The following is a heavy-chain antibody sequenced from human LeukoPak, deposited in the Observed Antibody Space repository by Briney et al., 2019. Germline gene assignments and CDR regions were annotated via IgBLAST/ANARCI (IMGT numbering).Heavy chain of an antibody. CDR2: ISGSSITI. CDR1: GFTFSSYS. J-gene: IGHJ5*02. Sequence: GGFLRLSCAASGFTFSSYSMNWVRQAPGKGLEWVSYISGSSITIYCADSVKGRFTISRDNAKNSLYLQMSSLRAEDTAVYYCATSAVAGYYSWGQGTLVTVSS. V-gene: IGHV3-48*01. CDR3: ATSAVAGYYS. D-gene: IGHD3-9*01.